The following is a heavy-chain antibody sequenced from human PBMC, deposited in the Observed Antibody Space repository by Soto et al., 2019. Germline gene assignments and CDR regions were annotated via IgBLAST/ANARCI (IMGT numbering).Heavy chain of an antibody. Sequence: GASVKVSCKASGYTFTSYGISWVRQAPGQGLEWMGWISAYNGNTNYAQKLQGRVTMTTDTSTSTAYMELRSLRSDDTAVYYCARDIVLVPAAIVWFDPWGQGTLVTVSS. CDR2: ISAYNGNT. CDR1: GYTFTSYG. J-gene: IGHJ5*02. V-gene: IGHV1-18*01. D-gene: IGHD2-2*01. CDR3: ARDIVLVPAAIVWFDP.